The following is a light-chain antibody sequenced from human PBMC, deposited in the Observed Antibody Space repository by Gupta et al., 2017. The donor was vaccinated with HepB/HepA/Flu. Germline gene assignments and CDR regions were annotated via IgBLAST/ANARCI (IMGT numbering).Light chain of an antibody. CDR1: SSDVGGYNY. CDR2: DVS. CDR3: SSYTSSSTV. V-gene: IGLV2-14*04. Sequence: SSDVGGYNYVSWYQQHPGKAPKLMIYDVSNRPSGVSNRFSGSKSGNTASLTISGLQAEDEADYYCSSYTSSSTVFGGGTKLTVL. J-gene: IGLJ2*01.